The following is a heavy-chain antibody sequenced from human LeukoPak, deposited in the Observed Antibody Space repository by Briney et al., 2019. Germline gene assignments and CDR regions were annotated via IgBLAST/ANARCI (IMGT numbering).Heavy chain of an antibody. CDR1: GFTFSSYA. CDR2: IRYDGSNK. D-gene: IGHD3-3*01. J-gene: IGHJ5*02. CDR3: AKDGMITIFGRGTWFDP. Sequence: GGSLRLSCAASGFTFSSYAMSWVRQAPGKGLEWVAFIRYDGSNKYYADSVKGRFTISRDNSKNTLYLQMNSLRAEDTAVYYCAKDGMITIFGRGTWFDPWGQGTLVTVSS. V-gene: IGHV3-30*02.